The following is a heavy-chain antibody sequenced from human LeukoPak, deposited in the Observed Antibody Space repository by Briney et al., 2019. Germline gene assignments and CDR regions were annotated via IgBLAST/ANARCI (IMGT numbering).Heavy chain of an antibody. D-gene: IGHD5-12*01. J-gene: IGHJ3*02. CDR3: AKALVASDAFDI. Sequence: PGGSLRLSCAASGFTFSSYGMHWVRQAPGKGLEWVAVISYDGSNKYYADSVKGRFTISRDNSKNTLYLQMNSLRAEDTAVYYCAKALVASDAFDIWGQGTMVTVSS. CDR1: GFTFSSYG. V-gene: IGHV3-30*18. CDR2: ISYDGSNK.